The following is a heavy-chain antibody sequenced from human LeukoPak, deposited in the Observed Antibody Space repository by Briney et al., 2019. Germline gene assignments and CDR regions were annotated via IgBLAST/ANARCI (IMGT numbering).Heavy chain of an antibody. CDR3: ARGRSLDY. J-gene: IGHJ4*02. Sequence: PGGSLRLSCAASGFTFSSYAMSWIRQPPGRGMEGNGRISQSGSTSYKPSLKSQITISVDTSKNQFSLQLLALTASNTAESYLARGRSLDYRGPGTLVTVSS. CDR1: GFTFSSYA. CDR2: ISQSGST. V-gene: IGHV4-34*01.